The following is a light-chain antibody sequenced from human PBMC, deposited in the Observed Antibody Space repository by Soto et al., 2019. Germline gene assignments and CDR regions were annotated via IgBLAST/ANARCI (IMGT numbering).Light chain of an antibody. J-gene: IGKJ1*01. V-gene: IGKV1-39*01. CDR2: AAS. CDR3: QQSYSTQWT. CDR1: QSISSY. Sequence: DIRMTQSPSSLSASVGDSVTITCRASQSISSYLNWYQQKPGKAPQHLIYAASSLQSGVPSRFSGSRSGTDFSLTISSLQPEDFATYYYQQSYSTQWTFGQGTKVEIK.